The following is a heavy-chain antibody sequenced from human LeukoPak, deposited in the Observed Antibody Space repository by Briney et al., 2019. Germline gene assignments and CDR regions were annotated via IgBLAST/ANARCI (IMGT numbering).Heavy chain of an antibody. D-gene: IGHD6-13*01. Sequence: PGRSLRLSCEASGFTFDDYGMHWVRQAPGKGLEWVSTISWNSASVGYVDSVKGRFTISRDNAKKTLYLQMNSLRPEDTALYYCAKDYGYGSSWYDYWGQGTLVTVSS. V-gene: IGHV3-9*01. CDR2: ISWNSASV. CDR1: GFTFDDYG. J-gene: IGHJ4*02. CDR3: AKDYGYGSSWYDY.